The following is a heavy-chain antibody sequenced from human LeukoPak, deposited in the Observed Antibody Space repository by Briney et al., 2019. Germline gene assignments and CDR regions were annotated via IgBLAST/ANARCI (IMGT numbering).Heavy chain of an antibody. CDR3: ARKVPRGRRAFDI. J-gene: IGHJ3*02. D-gene: IGHD1-26*01. CDR1: GGSISSSSYY. V-gene: IGHV4-39*01. CDR2: IYYSGST. Sequence: SETLSLTCTVSGGSISSSSYYWGWIRQPPGKGLEWIGSIYYSGSTYYNPSLKSRVTISVDTSKNQFSLKLSSVTAADTAVYYCARKVPRGRRAFDIWGQGTMVTVSS.